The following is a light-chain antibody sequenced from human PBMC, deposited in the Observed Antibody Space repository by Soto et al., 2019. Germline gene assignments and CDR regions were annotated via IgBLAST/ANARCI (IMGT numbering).Light chain of an antibody. CDR1: QSVSSSY. CDR2: GAS. Sequence: EIVLTQSPGTLSLSPGERATLSCRASQSVSSSYLAWYQQKPGQAPRLLIYGASSRATGIPDRFSGSGSGTDFTLTISSLQSEDFAVYYCQQYNTWPLFGGGTKVEIK. J-gene: IGKJ4*01. CDR3: QQYNTWPL. V-gene: IGKV3-20*01.